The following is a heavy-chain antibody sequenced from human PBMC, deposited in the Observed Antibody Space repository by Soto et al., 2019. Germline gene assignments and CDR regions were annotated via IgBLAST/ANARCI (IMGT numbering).Heavy chain of an antibody. CDR3: ARDYSKYYDSSGYYRSPAY. CDR2: ISYDGSDK. D-gene: IGHD3-22*01. V-gene: IGHV3-30-3*01. J-gene: IGHJ4*02. Sequence: GGSLRLYCAASGFTFSSYAMDWVRQAPGKGLEWVALISYDGSDKDYADSVKGRFTISRDNSRNTPFLQMNSLRAEDTAVYYCARDYSKYYDSSGYYRSPAYWGQGTLVTVSS. CDR1: GFTFSSYA.